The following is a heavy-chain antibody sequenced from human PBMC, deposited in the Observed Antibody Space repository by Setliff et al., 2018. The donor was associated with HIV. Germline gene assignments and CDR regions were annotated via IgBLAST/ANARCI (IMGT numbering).Heavy chain of an antibody. D-gene: IGHD5-12*01. CDR1: GGSINSTSYY. V-gene: IGHV4-39*07. J-gene: IGHJ4*02. CDR2: IYHTGSS. Sequence: SETLSLTCTVSGGSINSTSYYWGWIRQPPGNGLEWIGSIYHTGSSYYNPSLNDRATISLDTSKNQFSLKLNSVTAADTAVYYSARTKADGYNGVFDSWGQGTLVTVSS. CDR3: ARTKADGYNGVFDS.